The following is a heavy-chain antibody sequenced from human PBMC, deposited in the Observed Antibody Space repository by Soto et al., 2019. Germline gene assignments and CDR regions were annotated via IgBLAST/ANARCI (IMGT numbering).Heavy chain of an antibody. D-gene: IGHD6-13*01. V-gene: IGHV3-30*03. CDR1: GFTFSSYG. Sequence: LRLSCAASGFTFSSYGMHWVRQAPGKGLEWVAVISYDGSNKYYADSVKGRFTISRDNSKNTLYLQMNSLRAEDTAVYYCSSLFIAAAGISGYWGQGTLVTVSS. CDR3: SSLFIAAAGISGY. J-gene: IGHJ4*02. CDR2: ISYDGSNK.